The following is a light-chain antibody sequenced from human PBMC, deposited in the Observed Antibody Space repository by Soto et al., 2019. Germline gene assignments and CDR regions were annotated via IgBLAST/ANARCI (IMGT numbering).Light chain of an antibody. CDR1: QSVTSNY. CDR2: GAS. J-gene: IGKJ1*01. Sequence: ETVLTQSPGTLSLSPGERATLFCRASQSVTSNYLAWYQQKPGQAPRLLIYGASSRATGIPDRFSGSGSRTDFTPPISRLEPEDFAVYYCQQHGTCPPSWTFGQGTKVGIK. V-gene: IGKV3-20*01. CDR3: QQHGTCPPSWT.